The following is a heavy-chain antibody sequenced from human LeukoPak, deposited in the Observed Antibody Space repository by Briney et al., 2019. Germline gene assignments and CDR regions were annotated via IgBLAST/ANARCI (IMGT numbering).Heavy chain of an antibody. CDR3: ARDSYDSSGYSHFQH. V-gene: IGHV1-18*01. J-gene: IGHJ1*01. Sequence: GASVKVSCKASGYTFTSYGISWVRQAPGQGLEWMGWISAYNGNTSYAQKLQGRVTMTRDTSISTAYMELSRLRSDDTAVYYCARDSYDSSGYSHFQHWGQGTLVTVSS. CDR1: GYTFTSYG. D-gene: IGHD3-22*01. CDR2: ISAYNGNT.